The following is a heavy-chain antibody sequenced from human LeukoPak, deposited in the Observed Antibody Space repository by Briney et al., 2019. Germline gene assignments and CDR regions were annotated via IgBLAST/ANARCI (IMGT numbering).Heavy chain of an antibody. J-gene: IGHJ4*02. Sequence: GGSLRLSCAASGVTFSGFDMHWVRQATGRGLEWGSSIASAGDTYYLGSVRGRFTISRENAKNSLYLQMNSLSAGDTAVYYCVRGGHIGFDYWGQGTLVTVSS. CDR2: IASAGDT. CDR3: VRGGHIGFDY. V-gene: IGHV3-13*01. D-gene: IGHD2-21*01. CDR1: GVTFSGFD.